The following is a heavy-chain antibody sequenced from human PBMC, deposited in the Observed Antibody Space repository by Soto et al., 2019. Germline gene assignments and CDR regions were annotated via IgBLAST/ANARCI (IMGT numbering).Heavy chain of an antibody. J-gene: IGHJ3*02. CDR3: TRGGDISSWYAFDI. Sequence: GGSLRLSCAASGFTVSSNYMSWVRQAPGKGLEWVSVIYSGGSTYYAVSVKGRFTISRDNSKNTLYLQMNSLRAEDTAVYYCTRGGDISSWYAFDIWGQGTMGTVSS. V-gene: IGHV3-53*01. CDR2: IYSGGST. CDR1: GFTVSSNY. D-gene: IGHD6-13*01.